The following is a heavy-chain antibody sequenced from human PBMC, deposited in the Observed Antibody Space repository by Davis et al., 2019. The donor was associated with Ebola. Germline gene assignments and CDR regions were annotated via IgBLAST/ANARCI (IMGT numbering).Heavy chain of an antibody. D-gene: IGHD1-26*01. Sequence: AASVKVSCKASGYTFTSYGISWVRQAPGQGLEWMGWISAYNGNTNYAQKLQGRVTMTTDTSTSTAYMELSSLRSEDTAVYYCARDLLGAGTSDFWGQGTLVTVSS. J-gene: IGHJ4*02. CDR1: GYTFTSYG. CDR3: ARDLLGAGTSDF. V-gene: IGHV1-18*01. CDR2: ISAYNGNT.